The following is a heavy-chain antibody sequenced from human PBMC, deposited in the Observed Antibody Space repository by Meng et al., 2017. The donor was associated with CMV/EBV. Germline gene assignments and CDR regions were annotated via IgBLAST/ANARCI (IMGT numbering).Heavy chain of an antibody. D-gene: IGHD3-3*01. J-gene: IGHJ4*02. V-gene: IGHV1-18*01. CDR3: ARELKATYDFWSGYYYFDY. CDR1: GYTFTSYG. CDR2: ISAYNGNT. Sequence: ASAKVSCKASGYTFTSYGISWVRQAPGQGLEWMGWISAYNGNTNYAQKLQGRVTMTTDTSTSTAYMELRSLRSDDTAVYYCARELKATYDFWSGYYYFDYWGQGTLVTVSS.